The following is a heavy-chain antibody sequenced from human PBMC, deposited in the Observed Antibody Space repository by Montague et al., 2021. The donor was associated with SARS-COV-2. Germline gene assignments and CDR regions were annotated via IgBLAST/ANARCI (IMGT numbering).Heavy chain of an antibody. V-gene: IGHV4-39*01. J-gene: IGHJ3*02. CDR3: ARLPYFYDSTHAFDI. Sequence: SETRSLTCTVSGGSISSSSYDWSRIRQPPGKGLEWIGNIFYSGSTYYNTSLKSRVTISVDTSKNQFSLRLSSVTAADTAVYYCARLPYFYDSTHAFDIWGQGTMVTASS. D-gene: IGHD3-22*01. CDR1: GGSISSSSYD. CDR2: IFYSGST.